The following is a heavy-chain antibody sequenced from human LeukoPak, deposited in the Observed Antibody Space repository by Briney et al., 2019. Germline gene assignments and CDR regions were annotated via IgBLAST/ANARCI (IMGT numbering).Heavy chain of an antibody. CDR2: IYYSGST. Sequence: SETLSLTCTVSGGSISSYYWSWIRQPPGKGLEWIGYIYYSGSTNYNPSLKSRVTISVDTSKNQSSLKLSSVTAADTAVYYCARLGTVAYWYFDLWGRGTLVTVSS. CDR1: GGSISSYY. V-gene: IGHV4-59*08. J-gene: IGHJ2*01. CDR3: ARLGTVAYWYFDL. D-gene: IGHD4-17*01.